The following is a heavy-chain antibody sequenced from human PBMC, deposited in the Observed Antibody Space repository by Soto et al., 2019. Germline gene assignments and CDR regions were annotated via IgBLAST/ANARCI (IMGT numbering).Heavy chain of an antibody. Sequence: ESGGGLVQPGRSLRLSCAASGFTFDDYAMHWVRQAPGKGLEWVSGISWNSGSIGYADSVKGRFTISRDNAKNSLYLQMNSLRAEDTALYYCAKGSSDILKSYYFDYWGQGTLVTVSS. V-gene: IGHV3-9*01. CDR2: ISWNSGSI. J-gene: IGHJ4*02. CDR1: GFTFDDYA. CDR3: AKGSSDILKSYYFDY. D-gene: IGHD3-9*01.